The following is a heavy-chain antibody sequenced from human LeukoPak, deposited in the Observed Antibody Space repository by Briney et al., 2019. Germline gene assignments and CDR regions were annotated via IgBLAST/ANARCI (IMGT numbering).Heavy chain of an antibody. CDR1: GFTFSSYT. V-gene: IGHV3-23*01. D-gene: IGHD2-2*03. J-gene: IGHJ4*02. Sequence: GGSLRLSCAASGFTFSSYTMSWVRQAPGKGLEWVSTITTSDGNTYYADSVKGRFTVSRDNSKNTLFLQMNSLRAEDTAVYYCAKDGGLWISAHWGDSWGRGTLVTVSS. CDR2: ITTSDGNT. CDR3: AKDGGLWISAHWGDS.